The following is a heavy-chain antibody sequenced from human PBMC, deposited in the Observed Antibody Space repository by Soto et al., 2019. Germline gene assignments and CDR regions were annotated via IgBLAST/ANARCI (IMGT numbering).Heavy chain of an antibody. CDR2: ISSSSSYI. V-gene: IGHV3-21*01. Sequence: EVQLVESGGGLVKPGGSLRLSCAASGFTFSSYSMNWVRQAPGKGLEWVSSISSSSSYIYYADSVKGRFTISRDNAKNSLDLQMNSLRAEDTAMYYCARVATTGTTSRSYAMDVWGQGTTVTVSS. D-gene: IGHD1-1*01. CDR1: GFTFSSYS. J-gene: IGHJ6*02. CDR3: ARVATTGTTSRSYAMDV.